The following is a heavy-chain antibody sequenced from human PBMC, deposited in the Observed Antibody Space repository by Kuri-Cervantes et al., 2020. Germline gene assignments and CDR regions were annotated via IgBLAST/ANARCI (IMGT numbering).Heavy chain of an antibody. V-gene: IGHV1-24*01. CDR1: GYTLTELS. Sequence: ASVKVSCKVSGYTLTELSMHWVRQAPGKGLEWMGGFDPKDVETIYAQNLQGRVTMTTDTSTSTAYMELRSLRSDDTAVYYCARVRSAFSFYYYMDVWGTGTTVTVSS. D-gene: IGHD2-15*01. CDR2: FDPKDVET. J-gene: IGHJ6*03. CDR3: ARVRSAFSFYYYMDV.